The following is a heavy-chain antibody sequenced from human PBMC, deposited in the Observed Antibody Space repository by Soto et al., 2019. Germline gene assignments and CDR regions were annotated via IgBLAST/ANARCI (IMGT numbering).Heavy chain of an antibody. CDR2: ISGSAATT. CDR3: SRDRSDYDSSGSYSPPY. V-gene: IGHV3-23*01. CDR1: GFTFSSYA. D-gene: IGHD3-22*01. Sequence: EVQLLESGGGLVQPGGSLRLSCAASGFTFSSYAMNWVRQAPGKGLEWVSAISGSAATTHFADSGKGRLTISRDKSNNSLYLLMHNLRAEDTAVSYGSRDRSDYDSSGSYSPPYWGQGTMVTVSS. J-gene: IGHJ4*02.